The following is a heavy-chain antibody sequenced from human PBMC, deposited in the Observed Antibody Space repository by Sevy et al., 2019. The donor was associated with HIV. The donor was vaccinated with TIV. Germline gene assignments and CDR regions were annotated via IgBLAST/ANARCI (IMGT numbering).Heavy chain of an antibody. V-gene: IGHV1-18*04. CDR1: GYTFTSYG. Sequence: ASVKVSCKASGYTFTSYGISWVRQAPGQGLEWVGWISAYNGNTNYAQKLQGRVTMTTDTSTSTAYMELRSLRSDDTAVYYCARDKKYQLLSERYFDYWGQGTLVTVSS. CDR3: ARDKKYQLLSERYFDY. J-gene: IGHJ4*02. D-gene: IGHD2-2*01. CDR2: ISAYNGNT.